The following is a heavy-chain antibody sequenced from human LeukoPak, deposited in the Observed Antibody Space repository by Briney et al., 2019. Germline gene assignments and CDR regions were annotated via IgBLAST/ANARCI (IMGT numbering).Heavy chain of an antibody. D-gene: IGHD2/OR15-2a*01. CDR3: ATVIVGVRGSNYYFDY. V-gene: IGHV1-24*01. CDR1: GYTLTELS. J-gene: IGHJ4*02. Sequence: ASVKVSCKVSGYTLTELSMHWVRQAPGKGLEWVGGFDPEDGETIYAQKFQGRVTMTEDTSTDTAYMELSSLRSEDTAVYYCATVIVGVRGSNYYFDYWGQGTLVTVSS. CDR2: FDPEDGET.